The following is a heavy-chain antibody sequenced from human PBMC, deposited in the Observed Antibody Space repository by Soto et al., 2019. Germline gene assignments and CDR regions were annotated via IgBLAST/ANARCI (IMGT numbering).Heavy chain of an antibody. CDR2: IYYDGNS. D-gene: IGHD2-21*01. V-gene: IGHV4-30-4*01. CDR1: GGSINSGDYY. Sequence: ASETLSLTCTVSGGSINSGDYYWTWIRQPPGKGLEWIGYIYYDGNSHHNPSLKSRVTMSVDTSKNQFSLKLTSVTAADTAVYYCARDRRWLSRGPNNWFDPWGQGTLVTVSS. J-gene: IGHJ5*02. CDR3: ARDRRWLSRGPNNWFDP.